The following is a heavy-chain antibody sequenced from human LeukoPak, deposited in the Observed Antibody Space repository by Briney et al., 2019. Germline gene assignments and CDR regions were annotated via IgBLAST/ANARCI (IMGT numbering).Heavy chain of an antibody. CDR1: GYTFSGYY. J-gene: IGHJ3*02. D-gene: IGHD6-13*01. Sequence: GASVKVSCKASGYTFSGYYIHWVRQAPGQGLEWMGRIIPKSGDSKYTQKFQGRVAMTRDTSITTAYMELTRLTSDDTAVYFCARSGSGSSWYGRTMWSFDIWGQGTLVTVSS. V-gene: IGHV1-2*06. CDR3: ARSGSGSSWYGRTMWSFDI. CDR2: IIPKSGDS.